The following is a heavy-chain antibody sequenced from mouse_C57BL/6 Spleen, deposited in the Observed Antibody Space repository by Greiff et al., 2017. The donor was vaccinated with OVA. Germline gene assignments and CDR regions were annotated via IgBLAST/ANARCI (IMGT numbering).Heavy chain of an antibody. Sequence: EVQRVESGGGLVKPGGSLKLSCAASGFTFSDYGMHWVRQAPEKGLEWVAYISSGSSTICYADTVKGRFTISRDNAKNTLFLQMTSLRSEDTAMYYCARHYAMDYWGQGTSVTVSS. V-gene: IGHV5-17*01. CDR1: GFTFSDYG. J-gene: IGHJ4*01. CDR3: ARHYAMDY. CDR2: ISSGSSTI.